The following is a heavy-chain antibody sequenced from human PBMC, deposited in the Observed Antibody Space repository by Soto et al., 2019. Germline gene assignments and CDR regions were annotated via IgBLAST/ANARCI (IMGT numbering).Heavy chain of an antibody. Sequence: SETLSLTCAVYCGSFSGYYWSWIRQPPGKGLEWIGEINHSGSTNYNPSLKSRVTISVDTSKNQFSLKLSSVTAADTAVYYCARASYYGDYLYYFDYWGQGTLVTVSS. J-gene: IGHJ4*02. CDR2: INHSGST. CDR3: ARASYYGDYLYYFDY. V-gene: IGHV4-34*01. D-gene: IGHD4-17*01. CDR1: CGSFSGYY.